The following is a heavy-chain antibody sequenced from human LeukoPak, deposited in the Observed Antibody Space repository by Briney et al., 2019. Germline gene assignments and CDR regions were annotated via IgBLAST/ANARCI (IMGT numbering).Heavy chain of an antibody. Sequence: GGSLRLSCAASGFTFSSYAMSWVRQAPGKGLEWVSAISGSGGSTYYADSVKGRFTISRDNSKNTLYLQMNSLRAEDTAVYYCARGPTTRRLLWFGELLSSDPDLNWFDPWGQGTLVTVSS. CDR1: GFTFSSYA. D-gene: IGHD3-10*01. CDR3: ARGPTTRRLLWFGELLSSDPDLNWFDP. CDR2: ISGSGGST. J-gene: IGHJ5*02. V-gene: IGHV3-23*01.